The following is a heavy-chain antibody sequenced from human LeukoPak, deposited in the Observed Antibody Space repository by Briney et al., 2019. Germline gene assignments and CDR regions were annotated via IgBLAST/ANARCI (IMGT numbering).Heavy chain of an antibody. J-gene: IGHJ4*02. CDR1: GFTFRSYA. CDR3: AKVSGGKSTVVPID. V-gene: IGHV3-23*01. Sequence: GGSLRLSCAASGFTFRSYAMSWVRQAPGKGLEWVSSISGSGASTYYADSVKGRFTISRDNSKNTLYLQMNRLGAEDTAVYYWAKVSGGKSTVVPIDWGRGTLVTVSS. CDR2: ISGSGAST. D-gene: IGHD4-23*01.